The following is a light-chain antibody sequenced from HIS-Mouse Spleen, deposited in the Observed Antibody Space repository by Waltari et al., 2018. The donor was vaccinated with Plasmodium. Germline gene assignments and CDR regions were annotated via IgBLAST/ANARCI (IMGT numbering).Light chain of an antibody. CDR3: QQYNNWSFT. CDR2: GAS. CDR1: QSVSRN. J-gene: IGKJ3*01. Sequence: EIVMTQSPATLSVSPGERATISCRASQSVSRNLAWYQQKPGQAPRLLIYGASTRATGIPARFSGSGSGTEFTLTISSLQSEDFAVYYCQQYNNWSFTVGPGTKVDIK. V-gene: IGKV3-15*01.